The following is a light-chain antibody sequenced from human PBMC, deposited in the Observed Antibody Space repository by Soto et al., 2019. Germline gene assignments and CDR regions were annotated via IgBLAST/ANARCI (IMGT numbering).Light chain of an antibody. Sequence: QSALTQPASVSASPGQSITISCTGTSSDVGGYKFVSWYQHHPGKAPKLMIYEVSNRPSGVSNRFSGSKSGNTASLTISGLQAEDEADYYCSSYTSSSTPVVFGGGTKVTVL. CDR1: SSDVGGYKF. CDR3: SSYTSSSTPVV. J-gene: IGLJ2*01. V-gene: IGLV2-14*01. CDR2: EVS.